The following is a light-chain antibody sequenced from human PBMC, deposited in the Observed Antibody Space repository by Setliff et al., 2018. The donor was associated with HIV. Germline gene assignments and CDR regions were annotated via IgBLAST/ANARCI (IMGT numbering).Light chain of an antibody. V-gene: IGLV1-40*01. CDR3: QSYDSSLSVV. CDR2: DNN. J-gene: IGLJ2*01. Sequence: QSVLTQPPSVSGAPGQRVTISCTGNNSNIGAGFDVHWYQQFPGTAPKVVIYDNNNRPSGVPDRFSGTKSGSSASLAITGLQAEDEADYYCQSYDSSLSVVFGGGTKVTVL. CDR1: NSNIGAGFD.